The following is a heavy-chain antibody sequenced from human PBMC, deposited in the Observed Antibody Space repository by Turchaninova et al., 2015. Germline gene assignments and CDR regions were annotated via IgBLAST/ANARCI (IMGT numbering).Heavy chain of an antibody. V-gene: IGHV4-59*02. D-gene: IGHD6-19*01. CDR3: ARETSPSGWHSLDY. CDR1: GGSVNSSY. Sequence: QVQLQESGPGLVKPSETLSPTCTASGGSVNSSYWSWIRQPPGKGLEWSGYIYYGGDTNDNPSLKSRLTMSLDASKNQFSLKLRSVTAADTAVYYCARETSPSGWHSLDYWGQGILITVSS. J-gene: IGHJ4*02. CDR2: IYYGGDT.